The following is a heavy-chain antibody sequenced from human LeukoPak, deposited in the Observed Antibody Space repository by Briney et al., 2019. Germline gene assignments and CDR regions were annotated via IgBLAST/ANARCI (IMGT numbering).Heavy chain of an antibody. Sequence: SVKLSCKASGATFSSYAISWGREAPGQGLEWRGGFIPILGIANYAQTCPGRVTMTGDKSTSTTYMELSSVRSEDTAVYYCARAWGVGSDVLTGYPHFDYGRQGTRVTVSS. V-gene: IGHV1-69*10. J-gene: IGHJ4*02. CDR1: GATFSSYA. D-gene: IGHD3-9*01. CDR2: FIPILGIA. CDR3: ARAWGVGSDVLTGYPHFDY.